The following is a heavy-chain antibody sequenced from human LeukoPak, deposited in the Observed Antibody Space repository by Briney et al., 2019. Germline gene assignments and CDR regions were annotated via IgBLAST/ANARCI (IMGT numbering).Heavy chain of an antibody. Sequence: GGSLRLSCAASGFTFSSYAMSWVRQAPGKGLEWVSAISGSGGSTYYADSVKGRFTISRDNSKNTLYLQMNSLRAEDTAVYYCARASAMIVVVSKHFDYWGQGTLVAVSS. J-gene: IGHJ4*02. CDR2: ISGSGGST. CDR1: GFTFSSYA. CDR3: ARASAMIVVVSKHFDY. D-gene: IGHD3-22*01. V-gene: IGHV3-23*01.